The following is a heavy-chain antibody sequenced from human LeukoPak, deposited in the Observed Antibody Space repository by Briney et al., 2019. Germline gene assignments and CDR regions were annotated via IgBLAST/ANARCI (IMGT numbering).Heavy chain of an antibody. CDR1: GVSISTNY. J-gene: IGHJ4*02. CDR3: AGYDHSNYLAY. CDR2: ISNSGSA. Sequence: SETLSLTCTVSGVSISTNYWNWIRQSPEKGLEWIGYISNSGSADPHPSLKSRVTISLDPSKNQLSLSLNSVTAADTAVYFCAGYDHSNYLAYWGQGARVTVSS. V-gene: IGHV4-59*13. D-gene: IGHD3-16*01.